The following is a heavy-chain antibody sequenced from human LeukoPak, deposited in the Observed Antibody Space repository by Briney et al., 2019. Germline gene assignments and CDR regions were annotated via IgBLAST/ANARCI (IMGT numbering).Heavy chain of an antibody. V-gene: IGHV3-23*01. CDR3: AKVPNLAYCGGDCYYGWYFDL. Sequence: GGSLRLSCAASGFTFSSYAMSWVRQAPGKGLEWVSAISGSGGSTYYADSVKGRFTISRDNSKNTLYLQMNSLRAEDTAVYYCAKVPNLAYCGGDCYYGWYFDLWGRGTLVTVSS. D-gene: IGHD2-21*01. J-gene: IGHJ2*01. CDR1: GFTFSSYA. CDR2: ISGSGGST.